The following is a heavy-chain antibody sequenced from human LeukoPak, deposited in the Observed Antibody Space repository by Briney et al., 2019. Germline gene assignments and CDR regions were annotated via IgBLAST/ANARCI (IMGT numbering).Heavy chain of an antibody. CDR3: ARDHPGMVRGVINRDAYYYMDV. CDR1: GGSISSSSYY. Sequence: SETLSLTCTVSGGSISSSSYYWRWLRQPPGKGLEWIGYIYYSGSTNYNPSLKSRVTISVDTSKNQFSLKLSSVTAADTAVYYCARDHPGMVRGVINRDAYYYMDVWGKGTTVTVSS. V-gene: IGHV4-61*01. CDR2: IYYSGST. J-gene: IGHJ6*03. D-gene: IGHD3-10*01.